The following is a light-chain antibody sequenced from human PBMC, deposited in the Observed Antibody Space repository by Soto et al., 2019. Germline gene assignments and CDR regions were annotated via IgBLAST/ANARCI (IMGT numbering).Light chain of an antibody. Sequence: DIRMTQSPSTLSASVGDRVTITCRASQSISSWLAWYQQKPGKAPKLLMYDVSSLERGVPSRFSGSGSGTEFSLTISSLHPDDFATYYCQQYYSYPRTFGQGTKVDIK. J-gene: IGKJ1*01. V-gene: IGKV1-5*01. CDR1: QSISSW. CDR2: DVS. CDR3: QQYYSYPRT.